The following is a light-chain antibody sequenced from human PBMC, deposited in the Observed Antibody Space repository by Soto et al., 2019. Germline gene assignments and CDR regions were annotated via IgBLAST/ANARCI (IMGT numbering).Light chain of an antibody. J-gene: IGKJ4*01. CDR2: DAS. V-gene: IGKV3-20*01. CDR1: QGVSSNY. Sequence: IVLTRSPGTLSLSPGDRATVLGRASQGVSSNYLAWYQQIPGQPPRLLISDASSRATGIPDRFSGTGSGTDFTLTISSLETEALAVYYCKQFSSYPLTFGRGTKGDI. CDR3: KQFSSYPLT.